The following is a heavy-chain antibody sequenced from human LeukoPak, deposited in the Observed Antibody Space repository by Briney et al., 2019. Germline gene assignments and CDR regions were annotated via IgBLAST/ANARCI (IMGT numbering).Heavy chain of an antibody. D-gene: IGHD3-22*01. CDR1: GGSVSSGSYY. V-gene: IGHV4-61*01. J-gene: IGHJ4*02. CDR3: ARDPSGYFNY. Sequence: SETLSLTCTASGGSVSSGSYYWSWIRQPPGKGLGWIGYIYDSGSTNYNPSLKSRVTISVDTSKNQFSLKLSSVTAADTAVYYCARDPSGYFNYWGQGTLVTVSS. CDR2: IYDSGST.